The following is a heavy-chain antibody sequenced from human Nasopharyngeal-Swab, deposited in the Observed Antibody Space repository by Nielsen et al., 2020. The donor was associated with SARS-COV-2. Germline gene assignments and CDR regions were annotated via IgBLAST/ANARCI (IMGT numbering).Heavy chain of an antibody. D-gene: IGHD3-22*01. Sequence: ASVKVSCKASGYTFTSYYIHWLRQVPGQGLEWVGCINPDSGDTKYAQKFQGRVTVSSDRSRSTAYIELSRLRSDDTAVYYCARDYYDNYDSDYWGQGTLVTVSS. V-gene: IGHV1-2*02. CDR3: ARDYYDNYDSDY. CDR1: GYTFTSYY. CDR2: INPDSGDT. J-gene: IGHJ4*02.